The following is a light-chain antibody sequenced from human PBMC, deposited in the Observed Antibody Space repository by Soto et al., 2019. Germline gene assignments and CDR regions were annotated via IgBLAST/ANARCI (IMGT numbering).Light chain of an antibody. CDR3: SSLTTSITYV. Sequence: QSALTQPASVSGSPGQSITISCTGTSSDVGAYTHVCWYQQHPHKAPKLIIFDVINRPSGVSDRFSGSKSGNTASLTISGLQAEDEADYYCSSLTTSITYVFGTGTKLTVL. J-gene: IGLJ1*01. CDR2: DVI. CDR1: SSDVGAYTH. V-gene: IGLV2-14*03.